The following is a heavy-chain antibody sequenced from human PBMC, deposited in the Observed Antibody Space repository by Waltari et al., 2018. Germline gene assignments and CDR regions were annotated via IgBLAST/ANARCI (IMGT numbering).Heavy chain of an antibody. V-gene: IGHV4-34*01. CDR2: INHSGSP. CDR1: GGSFSGYY. D-gene: IGHD6-13*01. Sequence: QVQLQQWGAGLLKPSETLSLTCAVYGGSFSGYYWSWIRQPPGKGLEWIGEINHSGSPTYTPSLKSRVTISVDTSKNQFSLKLSSVTAADTAVYYCRIIIAAAGTGIDYWGQGTLVTVSS. J-gene: IGHJ4*02. CDR3: RIIIAAAGTGIDY.